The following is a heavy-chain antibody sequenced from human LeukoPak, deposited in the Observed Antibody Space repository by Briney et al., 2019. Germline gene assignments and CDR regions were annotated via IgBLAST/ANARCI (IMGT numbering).Heavy chain of an antibody. CDR2: INHSGST. Sequence: SETLSLTCAVYGGSFSGYYWSWIRQPPGKGLEWIGEINHSGSTNYNPSLKSRVTISVDTSKDQFSLKLSSVTAADTAVYYCARAVGGLRLGELSSNTYYFDYWGQGTLVTVSS. J-gene: IGHJ4*02. CDR1: GGSFSGYY. CDR3: ARAVGGLRLGELSSNTYYFDY. V-gene: IGHV4-34*01. D-gene: IGHD3-16*02.